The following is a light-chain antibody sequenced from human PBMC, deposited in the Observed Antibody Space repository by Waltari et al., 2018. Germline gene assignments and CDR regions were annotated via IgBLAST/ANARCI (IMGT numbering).Light chain of an antibody. CDR2: EFS. J-gene: IGLJ1*01. CDR1: SSDVGAYNY. CDR3: SSYTSSSTYV. V-gene: IGLV2-14*01. Sequence: QSALTQPASVSGSPGQSITISCTGTSSDVGAYNYVSWYQQHPGKVPKLMIYEFSNRPSGVANRFSGSKSGNTASLTISGLQAEDEADYYCSSYTSSSTYVFGTGTSVTVL.